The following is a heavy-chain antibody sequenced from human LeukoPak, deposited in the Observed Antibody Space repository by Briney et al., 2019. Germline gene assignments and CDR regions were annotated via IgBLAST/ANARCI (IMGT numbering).Heavy chain of an antibody. CDR1: GFTFRSYS. Sequence: GSLRLSCAASGFTFRSYSMNWVRQAPGKGLEWVSAIDPSSTYIYYADSVKGRFTISRDNAENSLYLQMNSLRVEDTAVYYCARAGYSNRWDGVDYWGQGTLVTVSS. V-gene: IGHV3-21*01. D-gene: IGHD2/OR15-2a*01. CDR3: ARAGYSNRWDGVDY. CDR2: IDPSSTYI. J-gene: IGHJ4*02.